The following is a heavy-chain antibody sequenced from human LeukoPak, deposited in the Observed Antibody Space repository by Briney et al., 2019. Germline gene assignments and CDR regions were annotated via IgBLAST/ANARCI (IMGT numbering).Heavy chain of an antibody. Sequence: ASVKVSCKASGYTFTGYYMHWVRQAPGQGLEWMGWINPNSGGTNYAQKFQGRVTMTRDTSISTAYMELSRLRSDDTAVYYCATKEGYDSSGYYYGPPHIWGQGTMVTVPS. D-gene: IGHD3-22*01. J-gene: IGHJ3*02. CDR2: INPNSGGT. CDR1: GYTFTGYY. CDR3: ATKEGYDSSGYYYGPPHI. V-gene: IGHV1-2*02.